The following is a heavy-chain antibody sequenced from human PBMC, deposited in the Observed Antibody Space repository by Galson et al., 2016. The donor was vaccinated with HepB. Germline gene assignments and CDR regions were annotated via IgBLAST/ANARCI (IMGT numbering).Heavy chain of an antibody. Sequence: SETLSVTCTVSGASIRSYYWSWIRQPPGKGLEWIGYIYYSGSTNNNPSLKSRVTMSLDTSKNQFSLKLRSVTASDTAVYYCARVFGATYDFDSWGQGILVSVPS. CDR2: IYYSGST. CDR1: GASIRSYY. D-gene: IGHD1-26*01. CDR3: ARVFGATYDFDS. V-gene: IGHV4-59*01. J-gene: IGHJ4*02.